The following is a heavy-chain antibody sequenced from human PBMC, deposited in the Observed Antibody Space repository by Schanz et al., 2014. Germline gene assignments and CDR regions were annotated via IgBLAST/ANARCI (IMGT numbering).Heavy chain of an antibody. V-gene: IGHV3-30*04. CDR1: GFTFSNYV. D-gene: IGHD6-13*01. J-gene: IGHJ6*02. CDR2: ISYDGSNK. CDR3: AKDLAPLAARPGYGMDV. Sequence: QVQLVESGGGVVQPGRSLRLSCAASGFTFSNYVMHWVRQAPGKGLEWVAVISYDGSNKYYADSVRGRFTISRDNSKNTLYLQLNSLRAEDTAVYYCAKDLAPLAARPGYGMDVWGQGTTVTVSS.